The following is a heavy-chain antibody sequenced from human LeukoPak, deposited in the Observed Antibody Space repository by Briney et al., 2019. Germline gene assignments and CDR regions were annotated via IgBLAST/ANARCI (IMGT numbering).Heavy chain of an antibody. J-gene: IGHJ4*02. D-gene: IGHD4-23*01. CDR3: TSIGNPTIDY. CDR2: IRSKANSYAT. CDR1: GFTFSGST. Sequence: PGGSLRLSCAASGFTFSGSTMHWVRQASGKGLEWVGRIRSKANSYATAYAASVKGRFTISRDDSKNTAYLQMNSLKTEDTAVYYCTSIGNPTIDYWGQGTLVTVSS. V-gene: IGHV3-73*01.